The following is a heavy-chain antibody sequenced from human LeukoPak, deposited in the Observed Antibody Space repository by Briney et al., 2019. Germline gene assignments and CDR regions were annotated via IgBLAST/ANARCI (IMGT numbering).Heavy chain of an antibody. V-gene: IGHV1-8*03. CDR3: ARGYGSSWYVYYYYMDV. CDR1: GYTFTSYD. J-gene: IGHJ6*03. D-gene: IGHD6-13*01. Sequence: ASVKVSCKASGYTFTSYDINWVRQATGQGLEWMGWMNPNSGNTGYAQKFQGRVTITRNTSISTAYMELSSLRSEDTAVYYCARGYGSSWYVYYYYMDVWGKGTTVTVSS. CDR2: MNPNSGNT.